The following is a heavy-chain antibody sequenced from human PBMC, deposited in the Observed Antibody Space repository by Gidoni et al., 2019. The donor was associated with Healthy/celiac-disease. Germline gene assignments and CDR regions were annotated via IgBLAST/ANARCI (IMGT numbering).Heavy chain of an antibody. J-gene: IGHJ6*02. D-gene: IGHD3-10*01. CDR2: INPNSGGT. V-gene: IGHV1-2*02. CDR3: ARDHEGSGSYYPYYYYYGMDV. CDR1: GYTFTGYY. Sequence: QLQLVQSGAEVKKPGASVKVSCKASGYTFTGYYMHWVRQAPGQGLEWMGWINPNSGGTNYAQKFQGRVTMTRDTSISTAYMELSRLRSDDTAVYYCARDHEGSGSYYPYYYYYGMDVWGQGTTVTVSS.